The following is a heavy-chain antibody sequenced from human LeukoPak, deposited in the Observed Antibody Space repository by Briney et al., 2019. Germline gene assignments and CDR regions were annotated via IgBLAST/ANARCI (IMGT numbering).Heavy chain of an antibody. CDR1: GFMFINYA. CDR2: ISTSSSYI. J-gene: IGHJ6*03. Sequence: GGSLRLSCAASGFMFINYAMSWVRQAPGKGLEWVSSISTSSSYIYYADSVKGRFTIARDNAKNSLYLQMNSLRAEDTAVYYCARDQWLQSYDYMDVWGKGTTVTISS. D-gene: IGHD5-24*01. CDR3: ARDQWLQSYDYMDV. V-gene: IGHV3-21*01.